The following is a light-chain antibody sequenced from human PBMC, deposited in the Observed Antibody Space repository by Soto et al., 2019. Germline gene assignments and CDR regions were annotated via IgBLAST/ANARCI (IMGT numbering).Light chain of an antibody. CDR3: QQYGNSPWT. Sequence: EIVLTQSPGTLSLSPGERGTLSCRASQSVSSNYLAWCQQKPGQAPRLLIYAASSRATGIPDRFSGSGSGTDFTLTISRLEPEDFAVYYCQQYGNSPWTFGQGTKVEI. V-gene: IGKV3-20*01. CDR1: QSVSSNY. CDR2: AAS. J-gene: IGKJ1*01.